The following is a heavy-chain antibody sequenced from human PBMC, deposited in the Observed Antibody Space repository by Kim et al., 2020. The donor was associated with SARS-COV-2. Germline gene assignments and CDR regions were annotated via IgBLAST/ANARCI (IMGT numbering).Heavy chain of an antibody. Sequence: ASVKVSCKASGYTFSNYAMHWVRQAPGKRLEWMGWINAGSGNTEYSQKFQGRLIITMDTSVSTPYMELSSLRSDDTAVCYCPRGGAVLRFLDWLSPYFD. CDR2: INAGSGNT. CDR1: GYTFSNYA. J-gene: IGHJ4*01. D-gene: IGHD3-3*01. CDR3: PRGGAVLRFLDWLSPYFD. V-gene: IGHV1-3*01.